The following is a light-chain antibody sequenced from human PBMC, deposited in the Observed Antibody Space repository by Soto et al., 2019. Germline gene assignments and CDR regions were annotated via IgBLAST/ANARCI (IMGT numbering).Light chain of an antibody. J-gene: IGKJ5*01. V-gene: IGKV3D-20*02. CDR1: QSVSSSY. CDR2: GAS. CDR3: QQRSNWPDT. Sequence: EIVLTHSPGTLSLSPVERATLSFRSSQSVSSSYLAWYQQKPGQAPRLLIYGASSRAIGIPDRFSGSGSGTDFTLTISSLEPEDFAVYYCQQRSNWPDTFGQGTRLEIK.